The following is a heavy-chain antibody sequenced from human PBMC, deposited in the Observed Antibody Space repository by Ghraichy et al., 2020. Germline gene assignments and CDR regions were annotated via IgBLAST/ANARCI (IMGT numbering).Heavy chain of an antibody. Sequence: GGSLRLSCEGSGLTFSCCGMHWVHQAPGKGLEWVALISFDGTNENYIESVKGRFSISRDNSKSTLYLQMNSLRVEDTAIYYCANFVGSDPTGRFDNWGQGTRVTVSS. D-gene: IGHD2-21*01. CDR3: ANFVGSDPTGRFDN. J-gene: IGHJ4*02. CDR2: ISFDGTNE. CDR1: GLTFSCCG. V-gene: IGHV3-30*02.